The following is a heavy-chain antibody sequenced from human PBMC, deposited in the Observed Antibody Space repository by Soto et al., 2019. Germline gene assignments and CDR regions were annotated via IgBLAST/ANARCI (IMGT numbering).Heavy chain of an antibody. Sequence: GGSLRLSCAASGFTVSSNYMSWVRQAPGKGLEWVSVIYSGGSTYYADSVKGRFTISRHNSKNTLYLQMNSLRAEDTAVYYCARSQGSGSYYYYYMDVWGKGTTVTVSS. V-gene: IGHV3-53*04. CDR2: IYSGGST. CDR1: GFTVSSNY. D-gene: IGHD2-15*01. CDR3: ARSQGSGSYYYYYMDV. J-gene: IGHJ6*03.